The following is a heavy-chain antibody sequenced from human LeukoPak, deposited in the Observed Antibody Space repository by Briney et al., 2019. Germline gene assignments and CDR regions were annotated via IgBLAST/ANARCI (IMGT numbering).Heavy chain of an antibody. CDR3: AKGYCSGGSCYGGH. V-gene: IGHV3-23*01. D-gene: IGHD2-15*01. CDR1: GFTFSSYG. CDR2: ISAGGTT. Sequence: GGSLRLSCAASGFTFSSYGMGWVRQAPGKGPEWVSSISAGGTTYYADSVKGRFSISRDNSKNTVYLQVNSLRAEDTAVYYCAKGYCSGGSCYGGHWGQGTLVTVSS. J-gene: IGHJ4*02.